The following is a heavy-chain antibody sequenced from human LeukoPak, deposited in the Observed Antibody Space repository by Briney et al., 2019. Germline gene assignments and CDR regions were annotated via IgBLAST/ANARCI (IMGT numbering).Heavy chain of an antibody. V-gene: IGHV4-59*01. CDR2: MYYDGST. CDR3: ARGGGVNRDGYNQFDY. D-gene: IGHD5-24*01. Sequence: PSETLSLTCTVSGGSISSYYWSWIRQPPGKGLEWIGNMYYDGSTYSNPSLKSRVTISVDTSKNQFSLELRSVTAADTAVYYCARGGGVNRDGYNQFDYWGQGTLVTVSS. J-gene: IGHJ4*02. CDR1: GGSISSYY.